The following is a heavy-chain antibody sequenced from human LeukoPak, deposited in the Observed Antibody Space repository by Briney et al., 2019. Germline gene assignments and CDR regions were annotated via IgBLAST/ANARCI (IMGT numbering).Heavy chain of an antibody. J-gene: IGHJ4*02. V-gene: IGHV4-4*07. CDR1: GGSISSYY. Sequence: PSETLSLTCTVSGGSISSYYWSWIRQPAGKGLEWIGRINTSGSTNYNPSLNSRVTMSVDTSKNQFSLKLSSVTAADTAVYYCARADCSGGSCYADWGQGTLVTVSS. D-gene: IGHD2-15*01. CDR2: INTSGST. CDR3: ARADCSGGSCYAD.